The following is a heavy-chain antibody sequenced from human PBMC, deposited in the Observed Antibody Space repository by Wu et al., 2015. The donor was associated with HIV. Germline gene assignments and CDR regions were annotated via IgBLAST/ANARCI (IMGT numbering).Heavy chain of an antibody. CDR3: AREGGSHSAFDI. J-gene: IGHJ3*02. CDR2: VNPSGGST. CDR1: GYSFTHYY. V-gene: IGHV1-46*01. D-gene: IGHD1-26*01. Sequence: QVQLVQSGAEVKKPGASVKVSCKASGYSFTHYYIHWVRQAPGQGLEWMGIVNPSGGSTMYAQKFQGRVTMTRDKSTSTVYMELSSLRSEDTAVYYCAREGGSHSAFDIWGQGTNGHRLF.